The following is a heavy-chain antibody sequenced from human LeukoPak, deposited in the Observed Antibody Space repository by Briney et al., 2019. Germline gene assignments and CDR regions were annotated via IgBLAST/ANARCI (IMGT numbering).Heavy chain of an antibody. D-gene: IGHD2-21*02. CDR1: GFTLSSFW. V-gene: IGHV3-74*03. CDR2: VNSDGSST. J-gene: IGHJ5*02. Sequence: GGSLRLSCAVSGFTLSSFWMHWVRQAPGKGLVWVSRVNSDGSSTTYADSVKGRFTISRDNAKNTLYLQMNSLRAEDTAVYYCARSPNCGGDCSWGQGTLVTVSS. CDR3: ARSPNCGGDCS.